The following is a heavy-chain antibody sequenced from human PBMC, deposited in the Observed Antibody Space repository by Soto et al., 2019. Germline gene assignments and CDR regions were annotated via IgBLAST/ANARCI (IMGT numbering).Heavy chain of an antibody. D-gene: IGHD3-22*01. J-gene: IGHJ4*02. V-gene: IGHV4-4*07. CDR1: VASLSGCY. CDR2: IYATGSS. Sequence: SETLSRTCNVSVASLSGCYWSWIRQPPGNGLDWIGRIYATGSSDYNPSLKSRITISVDMSKKQFSLTLRSVTAADTAMYYCARSDKVTGPYYYDTCGPFDYWGLGTLVTVSS. CDR3: ARSDKVTGPYYYDTCGPFDY.